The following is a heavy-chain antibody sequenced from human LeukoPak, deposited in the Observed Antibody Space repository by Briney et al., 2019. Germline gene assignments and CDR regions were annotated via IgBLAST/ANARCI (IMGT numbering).Heavy chain of an antibody. D-gene: IGHD2-2*01. Sequence: GGSLRLSCAASGFTFSSYAMHWVRQAPGKGLEWVAVISYDGSNKYYADSVKGRFTISRDNSNNTLYLQMNSLRAEDTAVYYCARFGHCSSTSCYYYYYYGMDVWGQGTTVTVSS. J-gene: IGHJ6*02. V-gene: IGHV3-30-3*01. CDR3: ARFGHCSSTSCYYYYYYGMDV. CDR2: ISYDGSNK. CDR1: GFTFSSYA.